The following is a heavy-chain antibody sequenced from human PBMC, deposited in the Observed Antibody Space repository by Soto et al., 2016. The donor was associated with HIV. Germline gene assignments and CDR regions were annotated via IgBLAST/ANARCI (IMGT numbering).Heavy chain of an antibody. D-gene: IGHD4-17*01. J-gene: IGHJ4*02. V-gene: IGHV3-20*04. CDR3: ARGRPTQDY. CDR1: GFNFDDYG. CDR2: LNWNGATT. Sequence: EVHLVESGGGVVRPGGSLRLSCAASGFNFDDYGMSWVRQAPGKGLEWIAGLNWNGATTAYADSVKGRFSISRDNAKNSLYLQMNSLRADDTAVYFCARGRPTQDYWGQGNHGHRLL.